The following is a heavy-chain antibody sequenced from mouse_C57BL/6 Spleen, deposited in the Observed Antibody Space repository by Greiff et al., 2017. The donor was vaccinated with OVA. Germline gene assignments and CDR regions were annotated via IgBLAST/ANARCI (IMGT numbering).Heavy chain of an antibody. J-gene: IGHJ2*01. CDR2: INPNNGGT. CDR1: GYTFTDYN. CDR3: ARGGNWDYDY. D-gene: IGHD4-1*01. V-gene: IGHV1-22*01. Sequence: EVQVVESGPELVKPGASVKMSCKASGYTFTDYNMHWVKQSHGKSLEWIGYINPNNGGTSYNQKFKGKATLTVNKSSSTAYMELRSLTSEDSAVYYCARGGNWDYDYWGQGTTLTVSS.